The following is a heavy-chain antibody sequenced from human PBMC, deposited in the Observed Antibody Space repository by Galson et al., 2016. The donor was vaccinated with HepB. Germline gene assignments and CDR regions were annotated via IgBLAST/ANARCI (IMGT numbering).Heavy chain of an antibody. D-gene: IGHD3-16*01. CDR3: ATTRLSDN. CDR1: GFTFKNYW. V-gene: IGHV3-7*01. Sequence: SLRLSCAASGFTFKNYWMSWVRQAPGKGLEWVANIKPDGSVANYVDSVRGRFTICRDNAKNSLFLQMNVVRAEDTAVYYCATTRLSDNWGQGSLVTVSS. J-gene: IGHJ4*02. CDR2: IKPDGSVA.